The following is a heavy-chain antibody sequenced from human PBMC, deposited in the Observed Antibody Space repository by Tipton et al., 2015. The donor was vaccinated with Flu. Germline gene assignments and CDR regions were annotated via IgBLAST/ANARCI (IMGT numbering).Heavy chain of an antibody. CDR1: GFIFDDYG. CDR3: ARDVPGYYDSSWYPRPWFDP. J-gene: IGHJ5*02. V-gene: IGHV3-20*01. D-gene: IGHD6-13*01. Sequence: SLRLSCAASGFIFDDYGMSWVRQVPGKGLEWVSGINGNGGSTGYADSVKGRFTISRDNAKNSLYLQMHSLRAEDTAFYHCARDVPGYYDSSWYPRPWFDPWGQGTLVTVSS. CDR2: INGNGGST.